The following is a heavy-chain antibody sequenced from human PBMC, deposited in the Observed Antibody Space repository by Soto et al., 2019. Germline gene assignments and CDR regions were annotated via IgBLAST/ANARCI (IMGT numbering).Heavy chain of an antibody. CDR3: ARDHTYYDFWSGYSQPNWFDP. J-gene: IGHJ5*02. D-gene: IGHD3-3*01. CDR2: MNPNSGNT. CDR1: GYTFTSYD. V-gene: IGHV1-8*01. Sequence: GASVKVSCKASGYTFTSYDINWVRQATGQGLEWMGWMNPNSGNTGYAQKFQGRVTMTRNTSISTAYMELSSLRSEDTAVYYCARDHTYYDFWSGYSQPNWFDPWGQGTLVTVSS.